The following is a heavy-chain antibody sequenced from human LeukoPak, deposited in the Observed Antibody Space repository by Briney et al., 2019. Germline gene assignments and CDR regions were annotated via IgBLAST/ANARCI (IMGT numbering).Heavy chain of an antibody. J-gene: IGHJ4*02. Sequence: ASVKVSCKASGYTFTGYYMHWVRQAPGQGLEWMGWINPNSGGTNYAQKFQGRVTMTRDTSISTAYMELSRLRSDDTAVYYCARGDYDILTGYRFYFDYWGQGTLVTASS. CDR3: ARGDYDILTGYRFYFDY. D-gene: IGHD3-9*01. CDR2: INPNSGGT. CDR1: GYTFTGYY. V-gene: IGHV1-2*02.